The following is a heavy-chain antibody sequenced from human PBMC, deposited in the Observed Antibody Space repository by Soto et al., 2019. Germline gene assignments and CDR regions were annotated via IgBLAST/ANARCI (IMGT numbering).Heavy chain of an antibody. Sequence: QVQLQESGPGLVKPSQTLSLTCTVSGGSSSSGGYYWSWIRQHPGKGLEWIGYIYYSGSTYYNPSLKSRVSISVDTSKNQFSLKLSSVTAADTAVYYCARAPSYYYDSSGYYRDPWFDPWGQGTLVTVSS. CDR1: GGSSSSGGYY. V-gene: IGHV4-31*03. J-gene: IGHJ5*02. CDR2: IYYSGST. CDR3: ARAPSYYYDSSGYYRDPWFDP. D-gene: IGHD3-22*01.